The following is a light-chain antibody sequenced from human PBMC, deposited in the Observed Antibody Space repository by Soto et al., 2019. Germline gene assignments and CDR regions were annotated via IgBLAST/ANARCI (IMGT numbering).Light chain of an antibody. CDR3: QHLHRYPHT. CDR1: QGISSA. CDR2: DAS. Sequence: AIQLTQSPSSLSASVGDRVTITCRASQGISSALAWYQQKPGKAPNLLIYDASSLESGVPSRFSGSGSGTDFTLTISRLQPEDLATYYCQHLHRYPHTFGGGTKVEIK. J-gene: IGKJ4*01. V-gene: IGKV1-13*02.